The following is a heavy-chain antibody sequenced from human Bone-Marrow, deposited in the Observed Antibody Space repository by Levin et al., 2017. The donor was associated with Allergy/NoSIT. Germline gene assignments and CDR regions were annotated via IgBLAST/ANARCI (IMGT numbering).Heavy chain of an antibody. CDR1: GGSISSGGYY. CDR2: IYSSGTT. Sequence: SETLSLTCTVSGGSISSGGYYWTWIRQYPGKGLEWIGCIYSSGTTYYNPSLKTRLSISIYTSRNQMSLQLTSVTAADSAIYYYAPAPPNPNYRYYYYMDVWGKGTTFTVSS. V-gene: IGHV4-31*03. CDR3: APAPPNPNYRYYYYMDV. J-gene: IGHJ6*03.